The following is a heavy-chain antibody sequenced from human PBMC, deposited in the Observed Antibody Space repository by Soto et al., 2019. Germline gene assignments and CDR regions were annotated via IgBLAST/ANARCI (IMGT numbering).Heavy chain of an antibody. V-gene: IGHV3-30-3*01. CDR2: ISYDGSNK. CDR1: GFTFSSYA. J-gene: IGHJ3*02. CDR3: ARGGIVLVPAAVDI. D-gene: IGHD2-2*01. Sequence: QVQLVESGGGVVQPGRSLRLSCAASGFTFSSYAMHWVRQAPGKGLEWVAVISYDGSNKYYADSVKGRFTISRDNSKNTRYLQMNSLRAEDTAVYYCARGGIVLVPAAVDIWGQGTMVTVSS.